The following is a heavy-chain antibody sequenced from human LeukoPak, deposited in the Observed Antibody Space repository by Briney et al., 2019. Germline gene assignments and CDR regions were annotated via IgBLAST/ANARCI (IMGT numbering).Heavy chain of an antibody. V-gene: IGHV3-11*06. CDR2: ISSSSSYT. D-gene: IGHD3-10*01. J-gene: IGHJ6*04. CDR1: GFTFSDYY. CDR3: ARDSAQLSYGMDV. Sequence: GGSLRLSCAASGFTFSDYYMRWIRQAPGKGLEWVSYISSSSSYTNYADSVKGRFTISRDNAKNSLYLQMNSLRAEDTAVYYCARDSAQLSYGMDVWGKGTTVTVSS.